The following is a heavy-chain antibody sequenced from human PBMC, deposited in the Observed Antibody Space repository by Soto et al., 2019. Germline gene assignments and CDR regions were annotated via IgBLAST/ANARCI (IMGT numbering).Heavy chain of an antibody. CDR3: AREDSGYDSYYYYGMDV. D-gene: IGHD5-12*01. J-gene: IGHJ6*02. Sequence: SETLSLTCTVSGGSISSNYWTWIRQPPGKGLEWIGYVYNSGSTNYNPSLKSRVTISEDTSKSQFSLKLSSVTAADTAVYYCAREDSGYDSYYYYGMDVWGQGTTVTVSS. V-gene: IGHV4-59*12. CDR2: VYNSGST. CDR1: GGSISSNY.